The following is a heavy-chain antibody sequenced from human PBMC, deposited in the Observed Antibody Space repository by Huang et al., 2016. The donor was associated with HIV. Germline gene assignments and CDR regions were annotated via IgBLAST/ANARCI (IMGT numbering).Heavy chain of an antibody. CDR2: FNWHSFKL. CDR3: AKATGYWGSHFDA. CDR1: GFTFDVYT. J-gene: IGHJ4*01. D-gene: IGHD2-8*02. V-gene: IGHV3-43*01. Sequence: MELVESGGAVVQPGRSMSLSCAVSGFTFDVYTIHWVRQVPGTNLEWVSFFNWHSFKLHYSETVKGRFISSRDNSKNSLYLQLNNLTTDDTAFYYCAKATGYWGSHFDAWGHGTLVTVSS.